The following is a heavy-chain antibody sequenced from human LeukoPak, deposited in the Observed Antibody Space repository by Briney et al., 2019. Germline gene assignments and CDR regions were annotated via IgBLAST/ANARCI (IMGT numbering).Heavy chain of an antibody. Sequence: SETLSLTCTVSGGSISSSSYYWGWIRQPPGKGLEWIGSIYYSGSTYYNPSLKSRVTISVDTSKNQFSLKLSSVTAADTAVYYCADRYCSGGSCWGQGTLVTVSS. CDR3: ADRYCSGGSC. CDR2: IYYSGST. D-gene: IGHD2-15*01. J-gene: IGHJ4*02. V-gene: IGHV4-39*01. CDR1: GGSISSSSYY.